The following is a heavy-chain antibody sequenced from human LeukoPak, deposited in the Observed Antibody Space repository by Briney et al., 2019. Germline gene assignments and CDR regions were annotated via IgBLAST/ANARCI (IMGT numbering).Heavy chain of an antibody. CDR2: ISGSGRTT. Sequence: PGGSLRLSCAASGFTFSSYAMSWVRQAPGKGLEWVSAISGSGRTTYYADSVKGRFTISRDNSKNTLYLQMNSLRAEDTAVYYCANHRAGYYSGAPRPNWFDPWGQGTLVTVSS. J-gene: IGHJ5*02. V-gene: IGHV3-23*01. CDR3: ANHRAGYYSGAPRPNWFDP. D-gene: IGHD3-9*01. CDR1: GFTFSSYA.